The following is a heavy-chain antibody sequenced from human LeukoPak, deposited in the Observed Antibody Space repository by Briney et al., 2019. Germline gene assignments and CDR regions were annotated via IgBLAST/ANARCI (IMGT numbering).Heavy chain of an antibody. CDR2: INPGDSDT. Sequence: GESLKISCQASGYSFTSSWIGWARQMPGKGLEWMAIINPGDSDTRYSPSFQGQVTISADKSISTAYLQWSSLKASDTAMYYCARRRYYDSSGYNWFDPWGQGTLVTVSS. V-gene: IGHV5-51*01. CDR3: ARRRYYDSSGYNWFDP. D-gene: IGHD3-22*01. CDR1: GYSFTSSW. J-gene: IGHJ5*02.